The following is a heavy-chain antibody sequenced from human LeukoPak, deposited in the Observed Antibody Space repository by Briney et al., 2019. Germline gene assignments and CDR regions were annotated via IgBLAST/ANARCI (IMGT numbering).Heavy chain of an antibody. CDR3: ARHGLLWFGESYYFDY. J-gene: IGHJ4*02. D-gene: IGHD3-10*01. Sequence: SETLSLTCTVSGGSISSSSYYWGWIRQPPGKGLEWIGSIYYSGSTYYNPSLKGRVTISVDTSKNQFSLKLSSVTAADTAVYYCARHGLLWFGESYYFDYWGQGTLVTVSS. CDR2: IYYSGST. CDR1: GGSISSSSYY. V-gene: IGHV4-39*01.